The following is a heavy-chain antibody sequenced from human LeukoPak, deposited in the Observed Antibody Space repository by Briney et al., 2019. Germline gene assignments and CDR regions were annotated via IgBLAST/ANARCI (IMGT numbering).Heavy chain of an antibody. CDR1: GYSFTSYW. J-gene: IGHJ3*02. Sequence: GESLKISCKGSGYSFTSYWIGWVRQMPGKGLEWMGIIYPGDSDTRYSPSFQGQVTISADKSISTAYLQWSSLKASDTAMYYCARRYYDFWRGYFDDAFDIWGQGTMVTVSS. CDR2: IYPGDSDT. D-gene: IGHD3-3*01. V-gene: IGHV5-51*01. CDR3: ARRYYDFWRGYFDDAFDI.